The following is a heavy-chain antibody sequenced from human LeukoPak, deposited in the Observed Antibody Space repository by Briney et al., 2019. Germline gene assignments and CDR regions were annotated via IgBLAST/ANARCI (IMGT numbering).Heavy chain of an antibody. CDR1: GGTFSSYA. CDR3: AREDLTYYDFWSGYRNNWFDP. CDR2: IIPIFGTA. Sequence: SVKVSCKASGGTFSSYAISWVRQAPGQGLEWMGGIIPIFGTANYAQKFQGRVTITADESTSTAYMELSSLRSKDTAVYYCAREDLTYYDFWSGYRNNWFDPWGQGTLVTVSS. V-gene: IGHV1-69*13. D-gene: IGHD3-3*01. J-gene: IGHJ5*02.